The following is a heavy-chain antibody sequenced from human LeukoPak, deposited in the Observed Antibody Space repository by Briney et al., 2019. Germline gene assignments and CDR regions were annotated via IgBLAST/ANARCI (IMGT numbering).Heavy chain of an antibody. CDR1: GFTFSSFW. D-gene: IGHD2-15*01. CDR3: TRGYYYFDY. J-gene: IGHJ4*02. V-gene: IGHV3-7*03. Sequence: GGSLRLSCAASGFTFSSFWMTWVRQAPGKGLQWVANIKQDGSEKYYVDSVKGRFTVSRDNAKNSLSLQMNSLRAGDMAVYYCTRGYYYFDYWGQGTLVTVSS. CDR2: IKQDGSEK.